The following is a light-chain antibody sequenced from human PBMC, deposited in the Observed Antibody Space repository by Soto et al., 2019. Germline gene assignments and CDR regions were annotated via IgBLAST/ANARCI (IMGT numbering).Light chain of an antibody. CDR1: QSVSSY. CDR2: DAS. CDR3: QQRSNWPPIT. V-gene: IGKV3-11*01. Sequence: EIVFTQSPATPSLSPGERATPSCRASQSVSSYLAWYQQKPGQTPRLLIYDASNRATGIPARFSGSGSGTDFTLTISSLEPEDFAVYYCQQRSNWPPITFGQGTRLEIK. J-gene: IGKJ5*01.